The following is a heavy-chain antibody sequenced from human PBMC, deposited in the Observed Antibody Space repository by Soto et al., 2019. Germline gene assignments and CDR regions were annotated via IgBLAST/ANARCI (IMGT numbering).Heavy chain of an antibody. CDR1: GYTFTSYD. CDR2: MNPNTGNS. J-gene: IGHJ4*02. D-gene: IGHD1-1*01. V-gene: IGHV1-8*01. CDR3: ARRAETNGWNGFGADKYYFDY. Sequence: ASVKVSCKASGYTFTSYDIYWVRQATGQGLEWMGWMNPNTGNSGYAQKFQGRVTMTSDTSISTAHMELSSLRSEDTAVYYCARRAETNGWNGFGADKYYFDYWGQGTLVTVSS.